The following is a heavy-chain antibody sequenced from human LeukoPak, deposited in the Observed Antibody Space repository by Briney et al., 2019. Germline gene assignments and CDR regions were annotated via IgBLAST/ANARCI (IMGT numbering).Heavy chain of an antibody. CDR2: IYYSGST. CDR3: ARDYGDYFDY. Sequence: SETLSLTCTVSGGSISSGGYHWSWIRQHPGKGLEWIGYIYYSGSTYYNPSLKSRVTISVDTSKNQFSLKLSSVTAADTAVYYCARDYGDYFDYWGQGTLVTVSS. V-gene: IGHV4-31*03. D-gene: IGHD4-17*01. J-gene: IGHJ4*02. CDR1: GGSISSGGYH.